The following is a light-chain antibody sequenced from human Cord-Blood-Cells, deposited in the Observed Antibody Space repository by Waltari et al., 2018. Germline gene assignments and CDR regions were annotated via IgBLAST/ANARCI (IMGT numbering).Light chain of an antibody. CDR2: DAS. V-gene: IGKV3-11*01. CDR1: QSVSSY. J-gene: IGKJ1*01. CDR3: QQRSNWPPRWT. Sequence: IVLPQPPATLSFSPGERATLSCRASQSVSSYVAWYQQKPGQAPRLLIYDASSRATGFPARCSGSGSGTDFTLTNSGLETEDFAVYYCQQRSNWPPRWTFGQGTKVEIK.